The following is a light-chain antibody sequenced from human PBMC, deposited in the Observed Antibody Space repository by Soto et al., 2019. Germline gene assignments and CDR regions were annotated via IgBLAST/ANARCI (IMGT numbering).Light chain of an antibody. CDR1: QSIDSW. CDR3: QQYNSYPWT. V-gene: IGKV1-5*03. CDR2: KAS. J-gene: IGKJ1*01. Sequence: DIQMTQSPSTLSASVGDRVTITCRASQSIDSWLAWYQQKPGKAPELLIYKASNLESGVPSRFSGSGSGTEFTLTITSLQPDDFATYYCQQYNSYPWTFGQGTKVDI.